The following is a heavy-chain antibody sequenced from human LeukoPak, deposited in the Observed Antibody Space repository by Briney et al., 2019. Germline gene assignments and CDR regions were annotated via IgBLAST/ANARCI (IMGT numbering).Heavy chain of an antibody. V-gene: IGHV3-74*01. J-gene: IGHJ4*02. CDR3: IGSGGWPGY. Sequence: GGSLRLSCAASGFTLSSYWMHWVRQAPGKGLVWVSRIASDGSTVYADSVKGRFTISRDNAKDTVYLQMNSLRVEDTAVYYCIGSGGWPGYWGQGTLVTVSS. D-gene: IGHD1-26*01. CDR1: GFTLSSYW. CDR2: IASDGST.